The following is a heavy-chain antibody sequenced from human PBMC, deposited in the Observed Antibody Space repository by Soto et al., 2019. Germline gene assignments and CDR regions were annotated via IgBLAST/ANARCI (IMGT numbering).Heavy chain of an antibody. J-gene: IGHJ3*02. D-gene: IGHD4-17*01. CDR3: TREGYGGNTDAFDM. CDR2: MSTTGYRT. V-gene: IGHV3-48*03. Sequence: EVQLVESGGGLVQPGGSLRLSCAASGFSVSAYEMDWVRQAPGKGLEWVSFMSTTGYRTYYPDSVKGRFTISRDNAKNSLYLQRDSLRAEDTAVYYCTREGYGGNTDAFDMWGQGTMVTVSS. CDR1: GFSVSAYE.